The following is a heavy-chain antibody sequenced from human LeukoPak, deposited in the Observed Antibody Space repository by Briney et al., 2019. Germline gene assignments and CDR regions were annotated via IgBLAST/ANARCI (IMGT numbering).Heavy chain of an antibody. CDR2: INPNSGAT. Sequence: ASVKVSCKASGYTFTDYFMHWVRQAPGQGLEWMGWINPNSGATYYPQNFQGRVTMTRDTSITTVYMELSRLGSDDSALYYCARDVGCRFANYWYFDLWGRGTLVTVSS. CDR1: GYTFTDYF. V-gene: IGHV1-2*02. CDR3: ARDVGCRFANYWYFDL. J-gene: IGHJ2*01. D-gene: IGHD5-18*01.